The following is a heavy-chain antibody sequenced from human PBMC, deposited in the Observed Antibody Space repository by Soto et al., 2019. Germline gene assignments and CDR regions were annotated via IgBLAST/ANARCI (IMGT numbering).Heavy chain of an antibody. J-gene: IGHJ6*03. CDR1: GGSISSGGYY. D-gene: IGHD5-12*01. Sequence: QVQLQESGPGLVKPSQTLSLTCTVSGGSISSGGYYWSWIRQHPGKGLEWSGYIYYSGSTYYNPSIKSRVTISVDTSKNQFSLKLSSVTAADTAVYYCARDKSGYDPEPDYYYMDVWGKGTTVTVSS. V-gene: IGHV4-31*03. CDR2: IYYSGST. CDR3: ARDKSGYDPEPDYYYMDV.